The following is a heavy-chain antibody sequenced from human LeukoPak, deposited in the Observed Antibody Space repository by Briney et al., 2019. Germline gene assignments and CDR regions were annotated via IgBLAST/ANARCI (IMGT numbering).Heavy chain of an antibody. CDR3: ARVLYYDSSRPLDY. J-gene: IGHJ4*02. Sequence: GGSLRLSCAASGFTFSSYWMSWVRQAPGKGLEWVANIKQDGSEKYYVDSLKGRFTISRDNAKNSLYLQMNSLRDEDTAVYYCARVLYYDSSRPLDYWGQGTLVTVSS. CDR2: IKQDGSEK. CDR1: GFTFSSYW. V-gene: IGHV3-7*01. D-gene: IGHD3-22*01.